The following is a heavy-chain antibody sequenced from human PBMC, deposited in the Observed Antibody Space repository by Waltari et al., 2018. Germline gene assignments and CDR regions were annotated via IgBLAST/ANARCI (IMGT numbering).Heavy chain of an antibody. D-gene: IGHD2-15*01. J-gene: IGHJ4*02. CDR1: GGSISSHY. V-gene: IGHV4-59*11. CDR2: IYYSGST. Sequence: LVKPSETLSLTCTVSGGSISSHYWSWIRQPPGKGLAWIGYIYYSGSTNSNPSLRSRVTISVDTSKNQFSLKLSSVTAADTAVYYCARSSGRYCSGGSCYPDYFDYWGQGTLVTVSS. CDR3: ARSSGRYCSGGSCYPDYFDY.